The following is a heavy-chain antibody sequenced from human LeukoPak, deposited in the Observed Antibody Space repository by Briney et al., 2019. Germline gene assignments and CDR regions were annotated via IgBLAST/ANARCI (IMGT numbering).Heavy chain of an antibody. V-gene: IGHV4-34*01. CDR3: ATGSQLGSYNWFGP. CDR2: IDHSGST. J-gene: IGHJ5*02. Sequence: SETLSLTCAVYGASFSGYYWTWIRQPPGKGLEWIGEIDHSGSTKYNPSLKGRLTISLDTSKNQFSLDLTSVTAADTAIYYCATGSQLGSYNWFGPWGQGTLVTVSS. D-gene: IGHD1-1*01. CDR1: GASFSGYY.